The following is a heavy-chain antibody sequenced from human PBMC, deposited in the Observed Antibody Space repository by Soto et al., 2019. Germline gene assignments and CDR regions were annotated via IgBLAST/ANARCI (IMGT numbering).Heavy chain of an antibody. V-gene: IGHV4-31*03. D-gene: IGHD5-12*01. Sequence: SETLSLTCTVSGGSISSGGYYWSWIRQHPGKGLEWIGYIYYSGSTYYNPSLKSRVTISVDTSKNQFSLKLSSVTAADTAVYYCAREFRRGYSGYDCWFDPWGQGTLVTVSS. CDR2: IYYSGST. J-gene: IGHJ5*02. CDR3: AREFRRGYSGYDCWFDP. CDR1: GGSISSGGYY.